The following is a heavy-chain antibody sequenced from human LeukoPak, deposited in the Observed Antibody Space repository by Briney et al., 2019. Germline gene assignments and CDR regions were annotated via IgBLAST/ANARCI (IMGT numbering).Heavy chain of an antibody. CDR1: GGSISSGGYY. Sequence: SETLSLTCTVSGGSISSGGYYWSWIRQHPGKGLEWIGYIYYSGSTYYNPSLKSRVTISVDTSKNQFSLKLSSVTAADTAVYYCAREALPEYYDSSGYYRWGQGTLVTVSS. CDR2: IYYSGST. V-gene: IGHV4-31*03. D-gene: IGHD3-22*01. J-gene: IGHJ4*02. CDR3: AREALPEYYDSSGYYR.